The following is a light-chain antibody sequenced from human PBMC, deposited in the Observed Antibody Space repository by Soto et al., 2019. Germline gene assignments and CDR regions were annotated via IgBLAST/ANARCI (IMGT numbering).Light chain of an antibody. J-gene: IGKJ2*01. V-gene: IGKV1-33*01. CDR1: HHINNH. CDR2: DAS. CDR3: QQSENLPRT. Sequence: DLQMTQSPSSLSASVGDTVTITCQASHHINNHLNWYQQKPGKAPKLLIYDASNLDVGVPSRFSGSGSGTHFTLTISSLQPEDITTYFCQQSENLPRTFGQGTKLDFK.